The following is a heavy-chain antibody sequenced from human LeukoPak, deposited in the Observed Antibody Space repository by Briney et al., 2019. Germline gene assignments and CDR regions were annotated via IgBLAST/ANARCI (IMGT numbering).Heavy chain of an antibody. Sequence: ASVKVSCKASGGTFSSYAISWVRQAPGQGLEWMGGIIPIFGTASYAQKFQGRVTITADKSTSTAYMELSSLRSEDTAVYYCARDTFWTGTTRAFDYWGQGTLVTVSS. CDR1: GGTFSSYA. CDR2: IIPIFGTA. D-gene: IGHD1-1*01. CDR3: ARDTFWTGTTRAFDY. J-gene: IGHJ4*02. V-gene: IGHV1-69*06.